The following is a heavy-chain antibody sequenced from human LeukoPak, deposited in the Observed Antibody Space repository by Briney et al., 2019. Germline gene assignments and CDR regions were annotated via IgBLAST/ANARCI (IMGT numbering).Heavy chain of an antibody. CDR1: GFTFSSYW. Sequence: GGSLILSCAASGFTFSSYWMSWVRQAPGKGLEWVANIKQDGSEKYYVDSVKGRFTISRDNAKNSLYLQMNSLRAEDTAVYYCARDNAIWAAMVPYYFDYWGQGTLVTVSS. J-gene: IGHJ4*02. CDR2: IKQDGSEK. D-gene: IGHD5-18*01. CDR3: ARDNAIWAAMVPYYFDY. V-gene: IGHV3-7*01.